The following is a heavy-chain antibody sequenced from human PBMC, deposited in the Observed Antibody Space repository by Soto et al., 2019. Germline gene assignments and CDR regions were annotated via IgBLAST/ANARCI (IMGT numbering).Heavy chain of an antibody. V-gene: IGHV3-48*02. CDR3: ARGKYSSGWPSHY. CDR2: ISSSSSTI. Sequence: EVQLVESGGGLVQPGGSLRLSCAASGFTFSSYSMNWVRQAPGKGLEWVSYISSSSSTIYYADSVKGRFTISRDNDENALYLQMNSLRDEETAGYFCARGKYSSGWPSHYWGQGTLVTVSS. CDR1: GFTFSSYS. D-gene: IGHD6-19*01. J-gene: IGHJ4*02.